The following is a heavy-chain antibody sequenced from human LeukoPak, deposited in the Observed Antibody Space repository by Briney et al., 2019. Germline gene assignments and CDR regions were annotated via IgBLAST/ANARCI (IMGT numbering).Heavy chain of an antibody. V-gene: IGHV3-48*02. CDR2: ISSSSSSI. J-gene: IGHJ4*02. Sequence: QSGGSLRLSCAASGFTFTDYYMNWIRQAPGKGLEWVSYISSSSSSIYYADSVRGRVTISRDNTKNSLYLQMNSLRDEDTAVYYCARDSGGSSGWYYFDYWGQGTLVTVSS. CDR1: GFTFTDYY. CDR3: ARDSGGSSGWYYFDY. D-gene: IGHD6-13*01.